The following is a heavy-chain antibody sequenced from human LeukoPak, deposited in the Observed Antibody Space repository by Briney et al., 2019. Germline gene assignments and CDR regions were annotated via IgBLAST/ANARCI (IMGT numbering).Heavy chain of an antibody. CDR1: GFTFSAYA. D-gene: IGHD3-10*02. V-gene: IGHV3-23*01. CDR3: ARDLHYYVAMYV. CDR2: SGSDNKP. Sequence: GGSLTLSCEASGFTFSAYAMTWVRQAPGKGLVWVSSSGSDNKPHYSESVKGRFAISRDNSKNTLFLQLHNLRVEDTAPYYCARDLHYYVAMYVWGQGTTVTVSS. J-gene: IGHJ6*02.